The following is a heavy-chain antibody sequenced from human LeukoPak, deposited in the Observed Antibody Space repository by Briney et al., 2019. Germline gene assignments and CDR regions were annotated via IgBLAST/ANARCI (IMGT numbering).Heavy chain of an antibody. J-gene: IGHJ6*02. CDR1: GFTFSSYA. CDR2: VNRDGSET. V-gene: IGHV3-7*03. Sequence: GGSLRLSCAASGFTFSSYAMHWVRQAPGRGPEWVANVNRDGSETYYLDSVKGRFTISKDNAKNSLYLQMNSLRAEDTALYHCARNNGMDVWGQGTTVIVSS. CDR3: ARNNGMDV.